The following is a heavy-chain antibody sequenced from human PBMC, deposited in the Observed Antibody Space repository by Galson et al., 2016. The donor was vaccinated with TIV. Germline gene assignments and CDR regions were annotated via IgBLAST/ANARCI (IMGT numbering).Heavy chain of an antibody. Sequence: SLRLSCAVSGFIFSSYGMNWVRQAPGRGPEWVAVIWSDGSQKAYADSVKGRFSISRDNSKNTLFLQMDRLRVEDTAVYYCARDPRLYGDYSLGYFDFWGQGTLVTVSS. CDR2: IWSDGSQK. J-gene: IGHJ4*02. V-gene: IGHV3-33*01. CDR3: ARDPRLYGDYSLGYFDF. CDR1: GFIFSSYG. D-gene: IGHD4-17*01.